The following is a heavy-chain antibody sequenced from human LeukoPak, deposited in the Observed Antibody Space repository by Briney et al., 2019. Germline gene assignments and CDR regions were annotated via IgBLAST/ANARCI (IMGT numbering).Heavy chain of an antibody. CDR2: IIPIFGTA. CDR3: AREGGLRGVDY. D-gene: IGHD5-12*01. Sequence: SVKVSCKASGYTFTSYGISWVRQAPGQGLEWMGGIIPIFGTANYAQKFQGRVTITADESTSTAYMELSSLRSEDTAVYYCAREGGLRGVDYWGKGTLVTVSS. CDR1: GYTFTSYG. V-gene: IGHV1-69*13. J-gene: IGHJ4*02.